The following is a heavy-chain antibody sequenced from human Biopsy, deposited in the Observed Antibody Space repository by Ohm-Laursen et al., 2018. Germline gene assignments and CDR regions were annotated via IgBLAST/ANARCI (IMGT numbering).Heavy chain of an antibody. V-gene: IGHV1-69*06. Sequence: SSVKVSCKAPGGTFSNYGVNWVRQAPGQGLEWLGGNIPILGTGNYAQKFQDRVTVASDTSTSTVTMELRSLRSDDTAVYYCATKLTGYFHHWGQGTLVIVSS. J-gene: IGHJ1*01. CDR2: NIPILGTG. CDR3: ATKLTGYFHH. CDR1: GGTFSNYG. D-gene: IGHD3-9*01.